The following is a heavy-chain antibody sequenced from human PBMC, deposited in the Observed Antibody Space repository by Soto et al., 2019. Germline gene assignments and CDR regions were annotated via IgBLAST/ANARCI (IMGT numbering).Heavy chain of an antibody. D-gene: IGHD2-2*01. CDR3: ASVLVPAATLSSYGMDV. CDR2: IIPIFGTA. CDR1: GGTFSSYA. V-gene: IGHV1-69*12. Sequence: QVQLVQSGAEVKKPGSSVKVSCKASGGTFSSYAISWVRQAPGQGLEWMGGIIPIFGTANYAQKFQGRVTIAAXXSXSXDYMGLSSLRSEETAVYYCASVLVPAATLSSYGMDVWGQGTTVTVSS. J-gene: IGHJ6*02.